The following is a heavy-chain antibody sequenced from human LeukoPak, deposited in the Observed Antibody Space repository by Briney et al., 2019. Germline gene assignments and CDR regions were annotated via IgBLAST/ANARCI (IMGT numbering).Heavy chain of an antibody. CDR3: AKERCSSTSCYTGGFDP. CDR1: GFTFSSYG. Sequence: GGSLRLSCAASGFTFSSYGMHWVRQAPGKGLEWVAVIWYDGSNKYYADSVKGRFTISRDNSTNTLYLKMNSLRAEDTAVYYCAKERCSSTSCYTGGFDPWGQGTLVTVSS. V-gene: IGHV3-33*06. J-gene: IGHJ5*02. D-gene: IGHD2-2*02. CDR2: IWYDGSNK.